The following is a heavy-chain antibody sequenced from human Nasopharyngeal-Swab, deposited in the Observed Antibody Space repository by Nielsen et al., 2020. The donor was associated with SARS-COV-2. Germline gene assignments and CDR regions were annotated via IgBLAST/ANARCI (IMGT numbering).Heavy chain of an antibody. CDR2: IKQGGSEK. Sequence: GESLKISCAASGFTFSNYWMSWVRQAPGKGLEWVANIKQGGSEKHYVDSVKGRFTISRYDAKNSQSLQMNSLRVEDTAVYYCVRERESSDGMDVWGQGTTVTVSS. J-gene: IGHJ6*02. CDR1: GFTFSNYW. V-gene: IGHV3-7*01. D-gene: IGHD6-6*01. CDR3: VRERESSDGMDV.